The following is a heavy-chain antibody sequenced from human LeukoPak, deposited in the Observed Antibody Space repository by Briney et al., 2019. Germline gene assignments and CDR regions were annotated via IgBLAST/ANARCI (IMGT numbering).Heavy chain of an antibody. CDR3: ARGPRWFRYCYDSSGYYSYNWFDP. J-gene: IGHJ5*02. CDR2: INHSGST. Sequence: PSETLSLTCAVYGGSFSGYYWSWIRQPPGKGLEWIGEINHSGSTNYNPSLKSRVTISVDTSKNQFSLKLSSVTAADTAVYYCARGPRWFRYCYDSSGYYSYNWFDPWGQGTLVTVSS. CDR1: GGSFSGYY. D-gene: IGHD3-22*01. V-gene: IGHV4-34*01.